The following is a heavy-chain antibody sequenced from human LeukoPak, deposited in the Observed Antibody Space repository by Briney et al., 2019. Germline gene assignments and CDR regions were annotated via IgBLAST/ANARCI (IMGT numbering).Heavy chain of an antibody. V-gene: IGHV3-30*18. D-gene: IGHD6-25*01. CDR2: ITYDGYYK. CDR3: AKDRYSSGGNYFDY. CDR1: GFTFSTYG. J-gene: IGHJ4*02. Sequence: GSLRLSCAASGFTFSTYGMHWVRQAPGKGLEWVALITYDGYYKYYSDSVKGRFTISRDNSKDTLYLQMNSLRPEDTAVYYRAKDRYSSGGNYFDYWGQGTLVTVSS.